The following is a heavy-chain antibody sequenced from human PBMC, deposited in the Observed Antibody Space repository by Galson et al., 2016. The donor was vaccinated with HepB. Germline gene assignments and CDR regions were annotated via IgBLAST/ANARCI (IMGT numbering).Heavy chain of an antibody. J-gene: IGHJ5*02. Sequence: SLRLSCAASGSTFSSNGMHWVRQAPGKGLEWVAVIWYDGSSKYYGDSVKVRFTISRDNSKNPLYLQMNGLRAEDTAVYYCASDPGYGDYGWFDPWGQGTLVTVSS. D-gene: IGHD4-17*01. CDR1: GSTFSSNG. V-gene: IGHV3-33*01. CDR3: ASDPGYGDYGWFDP. CDR2: IWYDGSSK.